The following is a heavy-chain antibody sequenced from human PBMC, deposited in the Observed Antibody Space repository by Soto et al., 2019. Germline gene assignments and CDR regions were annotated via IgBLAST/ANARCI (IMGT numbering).Heavy chain of an antibody. Sequence: GGSLRLSCAASGFTFSRYAVSWVRQAPGKGLEWVSAISGSGGSTYYADSVKGRFTISRDNSKNTLYLQMNSLRAEDTAVYYCAKSLVRGVIITLYYGMDVWGQGTKVTVYS. D-gene: IGHD3-10*01. CDR3: AKSLVRGVIITLYYGMDV. V-gene: IGHV3-23*01. CDR1: GFTFSRYA. CDR2: ISGSGGST. J-gene: IGHJ6*02.